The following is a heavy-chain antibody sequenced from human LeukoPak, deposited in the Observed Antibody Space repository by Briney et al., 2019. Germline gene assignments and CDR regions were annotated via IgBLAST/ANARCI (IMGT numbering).Heavy chain of an antibody. Sequence: GESLQISCKGSGYSFTSYWIGWGGRRPGKGLEWMGIIYPGDSDTRYSPSFQGQVTISADKSISTAYLQWSSLKASDTAMYYCARYSGSYFHYWGQGTLVTVSS. J-gene: IGHJ4*02. V-gene: IGHV5-51*01. CDR2: IYPGDSDT. CDR3: ARYSGSYFHY. D-gene: IGHD1-26*01. CDR1: GYSFTSYW.